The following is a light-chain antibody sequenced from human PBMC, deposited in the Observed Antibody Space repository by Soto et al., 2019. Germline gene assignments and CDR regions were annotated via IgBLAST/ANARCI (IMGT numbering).Light chain of an antibody. CDR1: QSVGSS. J-gene: IGKJ1*01. CDR2: GAS. Sequence: EIVLTQSPATLSLSPGERATLSCRASQSVGSSLAWYQQKPGQAPRLLISGASNRATGTPDRFRGSGSGTDFTLTITRLEPEDFAVYYCHQYGSAPWTFGQGTKVDI. V-gene: IGKV3-20*01. CDR3: HQYGSAPWT.